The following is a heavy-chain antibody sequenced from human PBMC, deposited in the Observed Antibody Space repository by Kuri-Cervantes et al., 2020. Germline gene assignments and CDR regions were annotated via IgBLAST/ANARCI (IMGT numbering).Heavy chain of an antibody. V-gene: IGHV3-23*01. D-gene: IGHD6-19*01. CDR2: ISGSGGST. J-gene: IGHJ4*02. Sequence: GGSLRLSCADSGFRFSSSAMSWVRQAPGKGLEWVSVISGSGGSTYYAGSVKGRFTISRDNSKNTLYLQMNSLRAEDTAVYYCAKVPCSSGWYQYFDYWGQGTLVTVSS. CDR1: GFRFSSSA. CDR3: AKVPCSSGWYQYFDY.